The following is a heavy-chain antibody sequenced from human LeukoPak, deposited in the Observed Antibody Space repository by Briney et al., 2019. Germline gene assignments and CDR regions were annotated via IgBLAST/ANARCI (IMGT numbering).Heavy chain of an antibody. CDR2: IYHSGTT. D-gene: IGHD3-3*01. V-gene: IGHV4-59*01. Sequence: SETLSLTCTVSGGSISDYYWSWIRQSPGKGLEWIGYIYHSGTTNYNPSLKSRVTISVDTSKNQFSLKLSSVTAADTAVYYCAKDPNFWGWLDPWGQGTLVTVSS. CDR3: AKDPNFWGWLDP. CDR1: GGSISDYY. J-gene: IGHJ5*02.